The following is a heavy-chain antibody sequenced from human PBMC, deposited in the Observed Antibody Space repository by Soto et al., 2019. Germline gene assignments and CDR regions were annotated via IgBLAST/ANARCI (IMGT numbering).Heavy chain of an antibody. Sequence: SETLCLTCTVSGASISSSSYSWGWIRQPPGKGLEWIGSIYHSGSTYYNPSLNSRVTIYVDTSKNQFSLKLSSVTAADTAVYYCASQRANWFDPWGQGTMLTVS. V-gene: IGHV4-39*01. J-gene: IGHJ5*02. CDR2: IYHSGST. CDR1: GASISSSSYS. CDR3: ASQRANWFDP.